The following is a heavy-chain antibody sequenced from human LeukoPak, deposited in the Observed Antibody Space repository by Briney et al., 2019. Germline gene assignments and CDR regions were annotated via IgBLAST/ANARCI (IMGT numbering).Heavy chain of an antibody. D-gene: IGHD2-2*02. J-gene: IGHJ5*02. CDR2: IYNSGST. Sequence: PSETLSLTCTVSGDSISSSSYYWGWIRQPPGKGLEWIGSIYNSGSTYYTPSLKSRVTIFVNTSKNQFSLNLSSVTAADTAVYYCARQYSSSSSCYIDAWGQGTLVTVSS. V-gene: IGHV4-39*01. CDR1: GDSISSSSYY. CDR3: ARQYSSSSSCYIDA.